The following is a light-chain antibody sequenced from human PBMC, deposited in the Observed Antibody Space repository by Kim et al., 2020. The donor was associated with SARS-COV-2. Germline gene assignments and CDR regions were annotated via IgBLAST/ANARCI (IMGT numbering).Light chain of an antibody. CDR1: QSITNY. J-gene: IGKJ1*01. CDR3: QQSYTMPRT. Sequence: DIQMTQSPSSLSASVGDRVTITCRASQSITNYLNWYQQKPGKAPKVLTYAASTLQSGVPSRFSGSGSGTDFTLTISSLQPDDFATYYCQQSYTMPRTFGPGTKVDIK. CDR2: AAS. V-gene: IGKV1-39*01.